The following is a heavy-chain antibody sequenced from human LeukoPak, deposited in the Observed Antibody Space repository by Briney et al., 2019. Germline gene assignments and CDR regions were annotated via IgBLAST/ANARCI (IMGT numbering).Heavy chain of an antibody. Sequence: PSETLSLTCTVSGVSISSYYWSWIRQPAGKGLEWIGRIYTSGSTNYNPSLKSRVTMSVDTSKNQFSLKLSSVTAADTAVYYCARRRAEGGSNGHYNWFDPWGQGILVTVSS. CDR1: GVSISSYY. CDR3: ARRRAEGGSNGHYNWFDP. J-gene: IGHJ5*02. V-gene: IGHV4-4*07. D-gene: IGHD6-13*01. CDR2: IYTSGST.